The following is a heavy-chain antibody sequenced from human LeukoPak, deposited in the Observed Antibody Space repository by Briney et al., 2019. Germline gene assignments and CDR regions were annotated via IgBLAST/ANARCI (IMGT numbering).Heavy chain of an antibody. Sequence: GGSLRLSCIGVGFTFGDHAMSWVRQAPGKGLEWVGFIRSKAYRGTTEYAASVRGRFTISREDSKSIAYLQMNSLKTEDTGVYYCTRGPIQLWIHNAMDVWGQGTTVIVSS. CDR1: GFTFGDHA. D-gene: IGHD5-18*01. V-gene: IGHV3-49*04. CDR2: IRSKAYRGTT. CDR3: TRGPIQLWIHNAMDV. J-gene: IGHJ6*02.